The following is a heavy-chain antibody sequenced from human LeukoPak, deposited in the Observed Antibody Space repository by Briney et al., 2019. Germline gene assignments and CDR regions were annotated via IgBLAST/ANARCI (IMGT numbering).Heavy chain of an antibody. V-gene: IGHV3-11*05. J-gene: IGHJ4*02. CDR1: GFTFSDYY. CDR2: ISSSSSYT. Sequence: AGGSLRLSCAASGFTFSDYYMSWIRQAPGQGLEWISYISSSSSYTNYADSVKGRFPMSRDNAKNSLYLQMNSLRVEDTAVYYCARGRIAAAGPIDYWGQGTLVTVSS. D-gene: IGHD6-13*01. CDR3: ARGRIAAAGPIDY.